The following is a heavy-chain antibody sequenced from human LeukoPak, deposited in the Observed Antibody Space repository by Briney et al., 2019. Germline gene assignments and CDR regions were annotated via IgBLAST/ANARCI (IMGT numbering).Heavy chain of an antibody. D-gene: IGHD6-13*01. CDR3: AKVPRQHDNWFDP. CDR1: GFTFSSHS. Sequence: GGSLRLSCAASGFTFSSHSMNWVRQAPGKGLEWVSYISSGSTIIHYADSVKGRFTISRDVAKNSLYLQMNSLRAEDTAVYYCAKVPRQHDNWFDPWGQGTLVTVSS. J-gene: IGHJ5*02. CDR2: ISSGSTII. V-gene: IGHV3-48*01.